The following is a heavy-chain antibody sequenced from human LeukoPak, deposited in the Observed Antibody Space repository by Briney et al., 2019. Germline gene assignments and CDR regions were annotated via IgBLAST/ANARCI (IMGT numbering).Heavy chain of an antibody. CDR1: GGSISSSSYY. J-gene: IGHJ4*02. CDR3: AREVHGVVDN. Sequence: SETLSLTCTVSGGSISSSSYYWGWIRQPPGKGLEWIGSIYYSGSTYYNPSLKSRVTISVDTSKNQFPLKLSSVTATDTAVYYCAREVHGVVDNWGQGTLVTVSS. CDR2: IYYSGST. D-gene: IGHD3-22*01. V-gene: IGHV4-39*06.